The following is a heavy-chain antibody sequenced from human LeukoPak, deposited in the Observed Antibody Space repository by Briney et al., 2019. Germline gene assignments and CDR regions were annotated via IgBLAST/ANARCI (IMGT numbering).Heavy chain of an antibody. CDR2: ISSNGGST. CDR1: GFTFSSYA. CDR3: VKDRGPRQNSSCDPGGNDAFDI. D-gene: IGHD6-6*01. J-gene: IGHJ3*02. Sequence: GGSLRLSCSASGFTFSSYAMHWVRQAPGKGLEYVSAISSNGGSTYYADSVKGRFTISRDNSKNTLYLQMSGLRAEDTAVYYCVKDRGPRQNSSCDPGGNDAFDIWGQGTMVTVSS. V-gene: IGHV3-64D*06.